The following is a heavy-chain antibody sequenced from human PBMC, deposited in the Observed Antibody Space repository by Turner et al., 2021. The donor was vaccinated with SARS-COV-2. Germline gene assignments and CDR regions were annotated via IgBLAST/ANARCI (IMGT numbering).Heavy chain of an antibody. D-gene: IGHD6-13*01. CDR1: GFTFSSYA. Sequence: EVKLLESGGGLVQPGGSLRLSCAASGFTFSSYAMSWVRQAPGKGLEWVSAISGSGGRTYYADSVKGRFTISRDNSKNTLYLQMNSLRAEDTAVYYCAKTHGAAAGTFDYWGQGTLVTVSS. CDR2: ISGSGGRT. CDR3: AKTHGAAAGTFDY. J-gene: IGHJ4*02. V-gene: IGHV3-23*01.